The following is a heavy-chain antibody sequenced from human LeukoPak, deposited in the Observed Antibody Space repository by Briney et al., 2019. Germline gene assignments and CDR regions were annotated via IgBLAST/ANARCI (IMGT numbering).Heavy chain of an antibody. D-gene: IGHD3-9*01. Sequence: ASVKVSCKASGYTFTSYDINWVRQATGQGLEWMGWMNPNSGNTGYAQKFQGRVTVTRNTSISTAYMELSSLRSEDTAVYYCARGGILNYDILTGYSPYYYYGMDVWGQGTTVTVSS. CDR3: ARGGILNYDILTGYSPYYYYGMDV. CDR2: MNPNSGNT. CDR1: GYTFTSYD. V-gene: IGHV1-8*01. J-gene: IGHJ6*02.